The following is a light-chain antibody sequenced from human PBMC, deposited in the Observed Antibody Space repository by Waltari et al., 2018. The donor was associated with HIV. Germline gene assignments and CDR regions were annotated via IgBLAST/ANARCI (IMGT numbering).Light chain of an antibody. CDR2: EVS. J-gene: IGLJ2*01. CDR1: SCAVGNYNL. CDR3: SSYTSSNTFVV. V-gene: IGLV2-18*02. Sequence: QSALPQPPSVSRSPGQSVTISCTGTSCAVGNYNLVACYHQPPGSAPKLLIYEVSNRPSWVPRRFSGSKSGNTASLTISGLQAEDEADYYCSSYTSSNTFVVFGGGTKLTVL.